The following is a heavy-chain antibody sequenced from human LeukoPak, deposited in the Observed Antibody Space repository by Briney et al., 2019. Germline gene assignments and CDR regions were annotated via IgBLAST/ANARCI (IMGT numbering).Heavy chain of an antibody. CDR3: ARHLKSITMIVVVTTNLVWFDP. J-gene: IGHJ5*02. V-gene: IGHV4-39*01. D-gene: IGHD3-22*01. CDR1: GGSISSSSYY. Sequence: SETLSLTYTVSGGSISSSSYYWGWIRQPPGKGLEWIGSIYYSGSTYYNPSLKSRVTISVDTSKNQFSLKLSSVTAADTAVYYCARHLKSITMIVVVTTNLVWFDPWGQGTLVTVSS. CDR2: IYYSGST.